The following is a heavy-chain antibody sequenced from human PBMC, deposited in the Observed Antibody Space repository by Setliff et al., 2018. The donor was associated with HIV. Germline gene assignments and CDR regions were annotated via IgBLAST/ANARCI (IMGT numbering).Heavy chain of an antibody. D-gene: IGHD5-18*01. V-gene: IGHV4-4*08. J-gene: IGHJ3*01. CDR2: IYSGGST. Sequence: PSETLSLTCTVSGGSISGYYWSWIRQPPGKGLEWMGYIYSGGSTNYNPSLKSRVTIMVDTSKNKFSLKLGSVTAADTAVYYCAREWGYGAFDTFDVWGQGTMVTVSS. CDR1: GGSISGYY. CDR3: AREWGYGAFDTFDV.